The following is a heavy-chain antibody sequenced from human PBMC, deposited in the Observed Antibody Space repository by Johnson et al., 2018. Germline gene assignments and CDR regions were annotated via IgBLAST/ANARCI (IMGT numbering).Heavy chain of an antibody. V-gene: IGHV3-33*01. Sequence: VQLVETGGGVVQPGRSLRLSCVGSGFTFGSHGMHWVRQAPGKGLEWVAVQWYDGSHKYYADSVKGRFTISKDNANNSLYLQMNNLRDEDTAVYYCERDNSPVVVTVFYYYYGMDVWGQGTTVTVSS. CDR3: ERDNSPVVVTVFYYYYGMDV. CDR2: QWYDGSHK. D-gene: IGHD2-21*02. CDR1: GFTFGSHG. J-gene: IGHJ6*02.